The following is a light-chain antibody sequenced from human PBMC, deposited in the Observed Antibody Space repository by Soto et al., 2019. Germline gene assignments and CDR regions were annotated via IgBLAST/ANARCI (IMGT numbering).Light chain of an antibody. V-gene: IGLV2-14*02. J-gene: IGLJ1*01. CDR2: EGS. CDR3: DSYTSSSTYV. CDR1: SSDVGSYNL. Sequence: QSALTQPASVSGSPGQSITISCTGTSSDVGSYNLVSWYQQHPGKAPKLMIYEGSKRPSGVSNRFSGSKSGHTASLTISGLQAEDEADYYCDSYTSSSTYVFGTGTKLTVL.